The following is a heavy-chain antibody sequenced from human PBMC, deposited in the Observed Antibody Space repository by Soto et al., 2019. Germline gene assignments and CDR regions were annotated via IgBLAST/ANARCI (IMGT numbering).Heavy chain of an antibody. CDR1: GFTFSSYA. J-gene: IGHJ5*02. Sequence: EVQLLESGGGLVQPGGSLRLSCAASGFTFSSYAMSWVRQAPGKGLEWVSAISGGGGSTYYADSVKGRFTISRDNSKNTLYLQMNSLRAEDTAVYYCAKPSYDYIWGSYSDGWFDPWGQGTLVTVSS. V-gene: IGHV3-23*01. CDR3: AKPSYDYIWGSYSDGWFDP. D-gene: IGHD3-16*01. CDR2: ISGGGGST.